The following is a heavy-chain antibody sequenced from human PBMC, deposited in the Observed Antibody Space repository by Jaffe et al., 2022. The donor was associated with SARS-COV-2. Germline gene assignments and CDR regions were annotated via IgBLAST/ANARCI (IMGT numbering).Heavy chain of an antibody. CDR2: IYYSGST. V-gene: IGHV4-61*01. D-gene: IGHD3-10*01. CDR3: ARELRSGNYYMDV. CDR1: GGSVSSGSYY. J-gene: IGHJ6*04. Sequence: QVQLQESGPGLVKPSETLSLTCTVSGGSVSSGSYYWSWIRQPPGKGLEWIGYIYYSGSTNYNPSLKSRVTISVDTSKNQFSLKLSSVTAADTAMYYCARELRSGNYYMDVWGKGTTVTVSS.